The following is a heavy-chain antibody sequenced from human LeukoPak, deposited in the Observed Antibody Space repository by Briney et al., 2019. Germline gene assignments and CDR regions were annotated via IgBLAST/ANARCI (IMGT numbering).Heavy chain of an antibody. CDR2: IKQDGSQK. CDR1: GFTFSGYW. J-gene: IGHJ5*02. Sequence: PGGSLRLSCAASGFTFSGYWMSWVRQAPGKGLEWVANIKQDGSQKYYVDSVKGRFTISRDNAKNSLSLQMNNLRAEDTAVYYCVRDWVPSGVEPAARQVVNWFDPWGQGTLVTVSS. V-gene: IGHV3-7*01. D-gene: IGHD2-2*01. CDR3: VRDWVPSGVEPAARQVVNWFDP.